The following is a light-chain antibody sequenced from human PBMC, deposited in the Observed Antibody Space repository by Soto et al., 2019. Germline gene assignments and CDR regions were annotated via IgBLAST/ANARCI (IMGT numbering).Light chain of an antibody. V-gene: IGLV2-14*01. CDR3: SSYTSDGTLV. Sequence: QSALTQPASVSGSPGQSITISCTGTSGDIGSYTYVSWYQQYPSKAPKLLISEVTNRPSGVSNRFSGSKSGNTASLTISGLQAEDEADYYCSSYTSDGTLVFGTGTKLTVL. J-gene: IGLJ1*01. CDR1: SGDIGSYTY. CDR2: EVT.